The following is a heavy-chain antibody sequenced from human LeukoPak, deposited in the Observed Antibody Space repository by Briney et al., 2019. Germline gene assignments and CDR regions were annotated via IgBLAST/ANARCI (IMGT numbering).Heavy chain of an antibody. Sequence: GGPLRLSCAAWGFIFCSYAMIGPRGARGEAVVGVSTFSGCGGSTYYAVSGKGQFTISKDHSKNPVYLQMTSQRPEDTAVYYCAKDRSCINDVCHGAFDYWGRGTLVTVSS. CDR3: AKDRSCINDVCHGAFDY. CDR2: FSGCGGST. D-gene: IGHD2-8*01. J-gene: IGHJ4*02. CDR1: GFIFCSYA. V-gene: IGHV3-23*01.